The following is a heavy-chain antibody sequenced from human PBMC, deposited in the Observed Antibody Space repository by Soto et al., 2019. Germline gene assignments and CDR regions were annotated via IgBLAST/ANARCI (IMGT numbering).Heavy chain of an antibody. Sequence: LCGGSISSGGYYWSWIRQHPGKGLEWIGYIYYSGSTYYNPSLKSRVTISVDTSKNQFSLKLSSVTAADTAVYYCARGYYGANGDWFDPWGQGTLVTVSS. CDR1: GGSISSGGYY. V-gene: IGHV4-31*02. J-gene: IGHJ5*02. D-gene: IGHD4-17*01. CDR3: ARGYYGANGDWFDP. CDR2: IYYSGST.